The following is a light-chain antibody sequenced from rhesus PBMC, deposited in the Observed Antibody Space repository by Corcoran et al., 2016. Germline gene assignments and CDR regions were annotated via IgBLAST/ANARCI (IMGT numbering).Light chain of an antibody. V-gene: IGKV1-28*03. J-gene: IGKJ2*01. CDR3: LQHNSYPHS. CDR1: QGISSY. CDR2: DDS. Sequence: DIQMTQSPSSLSASVGDTVTITCRASQGISSYLNWFQQKPGKAPKLLIYDDSSLESGVPSRFSVRGSCTDFTLTISSLQPEDFAAYYCLQHNSYPHSFGQGTKVEIK.